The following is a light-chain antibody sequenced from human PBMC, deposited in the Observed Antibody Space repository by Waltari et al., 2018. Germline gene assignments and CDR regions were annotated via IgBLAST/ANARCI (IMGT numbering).Light chain of an antibody. CDR1: SDDIGNFYY. CDR2: DVN. J-gene: IGLJ2*01. CDR3: SSYTSVTTFVV. V-gene: IGLV2-14*03. Sequence: QSALTQPASVSGSPGQSITLSCTGTSDDIGNFYYVSWYQQRPGTAPKLIIYDVNKRPSGVSNRFSGSKSGNTASLTISGLQAEDGADYYCSSYTSVTTFVVFGGGTKLTVL.